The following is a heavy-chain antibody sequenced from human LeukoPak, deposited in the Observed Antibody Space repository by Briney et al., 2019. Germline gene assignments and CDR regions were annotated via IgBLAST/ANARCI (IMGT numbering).Heavy chain of an antibody. D-gene: IGHD3-22*01. Sequence: GGSLRLSCAASGFTFDDYAMHWVRQAPGKGLEWVSGISWNSGSISYADSVKGRFTISRDNAKNSLYLQMNSLRAEDTALYYCAKDEGDSSESINFDYWGQGTLVTVSS. CDR2: ISWNSGSI. CDR3: AKDEGDSSESINFDY. J-gene: IGHJ4*02. V-gene: IGHV3-9*01. CDR1: GFTFDDYA.